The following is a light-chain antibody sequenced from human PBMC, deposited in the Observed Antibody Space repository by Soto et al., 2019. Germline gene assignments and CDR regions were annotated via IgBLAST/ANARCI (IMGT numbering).Light chain of an antibody. CDR2: LAS. V-gene: IGKV1-9*01. Sequence: DIQLTQSPASLSASVGYRVTITCRASQGSRSYLAWYQQKPGKAPKLLIFLASTLQSGVPSRFSGSGSGTDFSLTINSLPPEDVATYYCQYLNSFPLSFGGGTKVEIK. CDR1: QGSRSY. CDR3: QYLNSFPLS. J-gene: IGKJ4*01.